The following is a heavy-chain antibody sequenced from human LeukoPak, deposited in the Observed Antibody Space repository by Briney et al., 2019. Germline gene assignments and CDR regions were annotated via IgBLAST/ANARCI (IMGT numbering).Heavy chain of an antibody. V-gene: IGHV3-30*04. D-gene: IGHD6-19*01. CDR3: AKLNQRIAVAESFDY. CDR2: ISHDGIDK. Sequence: PGGSLRLSCAASGFTFSTYAIHWVRQAPGRGLEWVAVISHDGIDKYYSDSVKGRFTVSRDNSKNTLYLQMNSLRLEDTALYYCAKLNQRIAVAESFDYWGQGTLVTVSS. J-gene: IGHJ4*02. CDR1: GFTFSTYA.